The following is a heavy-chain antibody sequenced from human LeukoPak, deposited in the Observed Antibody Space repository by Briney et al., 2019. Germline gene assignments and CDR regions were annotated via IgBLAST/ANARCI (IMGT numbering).Heavy chain of an antibody. J-gene: IGHJ4*02. CDR2: ISSSGSTI. CDR1: GFTFSDYY. V-gene: IGHV3-11*04. Sequence: GGSLRLSCAASGFTFSDYYMSWIRQAPGKGLEWVSYISSSGSTIYYADSVKGRFTISRDNAKNSLYLQMNSLRAEDTAVYYCTTDPVSYYYDSSAPGNWGQGTLVTVSS. D-gene: IGHD3-22*01. CDR3: TTDPVSYYYDSSAPGN.